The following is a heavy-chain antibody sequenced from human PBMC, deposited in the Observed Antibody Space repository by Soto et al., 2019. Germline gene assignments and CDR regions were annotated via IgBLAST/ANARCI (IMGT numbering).Heavy chain of an antibody. Sequence: SETLSLTCTVSGGSISSYYWSWIRQPPGKGLEWIGYIYYSGSTNYNPSLKSRVTISVDTSKNQFSLKLSSVTAADTAVYYCARYCSSTSCYAHDYYYGMDVWGQGTTVTVSS. CDR1: GGSISSYY. CDR3: ARYCSSTSCYAHDYYYGMDV. D-gene: IGHD2-2*01. CDR2: IYYSGST. J-gene: IGHJ6*02. V-gene: IGHV4-59*01.